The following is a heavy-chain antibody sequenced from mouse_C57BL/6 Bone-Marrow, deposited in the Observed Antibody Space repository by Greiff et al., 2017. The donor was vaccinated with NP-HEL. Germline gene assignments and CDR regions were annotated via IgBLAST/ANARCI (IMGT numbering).Heavy chain of an antibody. Sequence: QVQLQQSGAELAKPGASVKLSCKASGYTFTSYWMHWVKQRPGQGLEWIGYINPSSGYTKYNQKFKDKATLTAYKSSSTAYMQLSSLTYEDSAVYYCARGPPPYYFDYWGQGTTLTVSS. CDR1: GYTFTSYW. V-gene: IGHV1-7*01. CDR2: INPSSGYT. J-gene: IGHJ2*01. CDR3: ARGPPPYYFDY.